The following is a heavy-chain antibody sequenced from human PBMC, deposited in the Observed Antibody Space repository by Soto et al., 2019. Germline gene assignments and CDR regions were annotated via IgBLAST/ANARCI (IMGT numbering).Heavy chain of an antibody. V-gene: IGHV3-33*01. CDR2: IWYDGSNK. J-gene: IGHJ4*02. Sequence: GGSLRLSCAASGFTFSSYGMHWVRQAPGKGLEWVAVIWYDGSNKYYADSVKGRFTISRDNSKNTLYLQMNSLRAEDTAVYYCARFQYYDFWSGYYNFDYWGQGTLVTVSS. D-gene: IGHD3-3*01. CDR1: GFTFSSYG. CDR3: ARFQYYDFWSGYYNFDY.